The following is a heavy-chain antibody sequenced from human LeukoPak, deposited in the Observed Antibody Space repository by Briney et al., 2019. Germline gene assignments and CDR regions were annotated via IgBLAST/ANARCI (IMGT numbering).Heavy chain of an antibody. CDR2: INPNSGDT. CDR3: ARDPNAFDI. Sequence: ASVKVSCKASGYTFTAYFIHWVRQAPGQGLEWMGWINPNSGDTNYAQNFQGRVTMTRDTSISTAYMDLSRLRSDDTAVYYCARDPNAFDIWGQGTMVTVSS. J-gene: IGHJ3*02. CDR1: GYTFTAYF. V-gene: IGHV1-2*02.